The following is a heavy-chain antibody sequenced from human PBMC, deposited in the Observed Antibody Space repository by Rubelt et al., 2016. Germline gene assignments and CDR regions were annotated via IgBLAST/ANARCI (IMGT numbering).Heavy chain of an antibody. V-gene: IGHV4-39*07. J-gene: IGHJ2*01. CDR3: ARMSLADARWYFDH. Sequence: QVQLQESGPGLVKPLETLPLICTVSGASIDSRDYFWGWIRQPPGKGLEWIGSISYGGITYFNSSLQSRVITSFDTSRDQFSLGLTSVTAADTAVYHCARMSLADARWYFDHWGRGTPVTVSP. CDR2: ISYGGIT. CDR1: GASIDSRDYF.